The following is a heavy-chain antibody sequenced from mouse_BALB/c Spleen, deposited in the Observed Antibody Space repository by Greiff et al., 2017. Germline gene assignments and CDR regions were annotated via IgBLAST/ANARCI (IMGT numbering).Heavy chain of an antibody. J-gene: IGHJ2*01. Sequence: VQLKESGPELMKPGASVKISCKASGYSFTSYYMHWVKQSHGKSLEWIGYIDPFNGGTSYNQKFKGKATLTVDKSSSTAYMHLSSLTSEDSAVYYCARIYYGSSRDYWGQGTTLTVSS. D-gene: IGHD1-1*01. CDR2: IDPFNGGT. CDR3: ARIYYGSSRDY. V-gene: IGHV1S135*01. CDR1: GYSFTSYY.